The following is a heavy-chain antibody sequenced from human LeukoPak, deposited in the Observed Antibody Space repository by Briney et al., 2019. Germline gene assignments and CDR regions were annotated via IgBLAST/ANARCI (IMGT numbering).Heavy chain of an antibody. J-gene: IGHJ4*02. D-gene: IGHD6-6*01. CDR1: GDSISTISHY. CDR2: IYYSGST. CDR3: ARRPNLSSRYIAPRPSYVFDS. V-gene: IGHV4-39*01. Sequence: SETLSLTCTVSGDSISTISHYWGWLRQPPGKGLEWVGSIYYSGSTYYNPSLNSRVTISVDTSKNQFSLKLSSVTAADTAVYYCARRPNLSSRYIAPRPSYVFDSRGQGTLVIVS.